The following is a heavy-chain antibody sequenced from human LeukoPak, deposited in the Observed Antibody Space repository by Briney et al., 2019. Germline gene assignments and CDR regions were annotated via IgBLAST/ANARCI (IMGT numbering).Heavy chain of an antibody. D-gene: IGHD5-18*01. Sequence: PSETLSLTCTVSGGSISSGSYYWSWIRQPPGKGLEWIGSIYHSGSTYYNPSLKSRVTISVDTSKNQFSLKLSSVTAADTAVYYCARVGGDTAMEPGYYFDYWGQGTLVTVSS. V-gene: IGHV4-39*07. CDR1: GGSISSGSYY. CDR2: IYHSGST. J-gene: IGHJ4*02. CDR3: ARVGGDTAMEPGYYFDY.